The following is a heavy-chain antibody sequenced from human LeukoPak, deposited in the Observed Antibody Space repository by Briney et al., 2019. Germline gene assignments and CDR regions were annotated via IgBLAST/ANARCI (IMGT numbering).Heavy chain of an antibody. V-gene: IGHV3-7*01. CDR3: ARDAYYDFWSGYPRYFDY. CDR1: GFTFSSYG. Sequence: PGGSLRLSCAASGFTFSSYGMNWVRQAPGKGLEWVANIKQDGSEEYYVDSVKGRFTISTDNAKNSLYLQMNSLRAEDTAVYYCARDAYYDFWSGYPRYFDYWGQGTLVTVSS. D-gene: IGHD3-3*01. J-gene: IGHJ4*02. CDR2: IKQDGSEE.